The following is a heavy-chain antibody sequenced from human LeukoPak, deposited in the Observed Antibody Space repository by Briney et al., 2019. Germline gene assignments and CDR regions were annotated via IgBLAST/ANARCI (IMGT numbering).Heavy chain of an antibody. Sequence: PGGSLRLSCAASGFTFSSYWMNWVRQAPGKGLVWVSRIASGGSSTTYADSVKGRFSISRDNAKNTLYLQMNSLRAEDTAVYYCARGRPHGNDYWGQGTLVTVSS. CDR2: IASGGSST. D-gene: IGHD4-23*01. CDR1: GFTFSSYW. J-gene: IGHJ4*02. V-gene: IGHV3-74*01. CDR3: ARGRPHGNDY.